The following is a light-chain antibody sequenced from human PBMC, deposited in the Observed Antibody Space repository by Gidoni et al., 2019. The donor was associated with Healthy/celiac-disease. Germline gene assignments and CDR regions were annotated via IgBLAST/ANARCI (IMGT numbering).Light chain of an antibody. CDR1: QSLLHSNGYNY. V-gene: IGKV2-28*01. CDR2: LGS. CDR3: MQALQTPRRIT. Sequence: DIVMTPSPLSLRVTPGEPASISCRSSQSLLHSNGYNYLDWYLQKPGQSPQLLIYLGSNRASGVPDRFSGSGSGTDFTLKISRVEAEDVGVYYCMQALQTPRRITFGQGTRLEIK. J-gene: IGKJ5*01.